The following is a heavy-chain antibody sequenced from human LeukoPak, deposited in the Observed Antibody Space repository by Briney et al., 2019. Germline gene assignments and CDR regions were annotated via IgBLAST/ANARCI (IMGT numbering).Heavy chain of an antibody. CDR2: IYYSGST. Sequence: SETLSLTCTVSGGSISSSSYYWGWIRQPPGKGLEWIGSIYYSGSTYYNPSLKSRVTISVDTSKNQFSLKLSSVTAADTAVYYCARVRYYGGNSVRSYYFDYWGQGTLVTVSS. V-gene: IGHV4-39*01. D-gene: IGHD4-23*01. J-gene: IGHJ4*02. CDR1: GGSISSSSYY. CDR3: ARVRYYGGNSVRSYYFDY.